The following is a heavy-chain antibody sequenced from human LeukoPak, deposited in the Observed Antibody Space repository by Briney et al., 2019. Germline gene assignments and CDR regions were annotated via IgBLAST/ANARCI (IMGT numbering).Heavy chain of an antibody. CDR3: AREPVVVRGETIYYYYYYGMDV. CDR1: GYTFTSYD. J-gene: IGHJ6*02. D-gene: IGHD3-10*01. Sequence: ASVKVSCKASGYTFTSYDINWVRQATGQGLEWMGWMNPNSGGTNYAQKFQGRVTMTRDTSISTAYMELSRLRSDDTAVYYCAREPVVVRGETIYYYYYYGMDVWGQGTTVTVSS. V-gene: IGHV1-2*02. CDR2: MNPNSGGT.